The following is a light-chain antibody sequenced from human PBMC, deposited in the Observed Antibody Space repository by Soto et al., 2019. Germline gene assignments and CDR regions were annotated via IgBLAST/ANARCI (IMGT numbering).Light chain of an antibody. Sequence: EIVLTQSPATLSLSPGGRATLSCRASQNVNTYVAWYQQKPGQAPRLLIFDASNRATGIPVRFSGRGSGTDFTLTISSLEPEDFAVYYCQQRSNWPPVITFGGGTKVEIK. J-gene: IGKJ4*01. CDR1: QNVNTY. CDR3: QQRSNWPPVIT. V-gene: IGKV3-11*01. CDR2: DAS.